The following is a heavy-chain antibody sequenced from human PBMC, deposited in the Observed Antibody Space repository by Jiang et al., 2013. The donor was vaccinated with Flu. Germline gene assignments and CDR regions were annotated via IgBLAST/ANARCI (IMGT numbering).Heavy chain of an antibody. V-gene: IGHV7-4-1*02. J-gene: IGHJ5*02. D-gene: IGHD1-1*01. CDR1: GYTFTSYA. CDR2: INTNTGNP. Sequence: KKPGASVKVSCKASGYTFTSYAMNWVRQAPGQGLEWMGWINTNTGNPTYAQGFTGRFVFSLDTSVSTAYLQISSLKAEDTAVYYCARGLPPGNDVGPGWFDPWGQGTLVTVSS. CDR3: ARGLPPGNDVGPGWFDP.